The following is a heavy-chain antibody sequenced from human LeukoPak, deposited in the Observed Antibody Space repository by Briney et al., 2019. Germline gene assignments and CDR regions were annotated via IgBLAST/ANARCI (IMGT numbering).Heavy chain of an antibody. CDR2: INTNTGNP. CDR1: GYTFTSYA. CDR3: ARVSYNWNGRYAFDI. V-gene: IGHV7-4-1*02. D-gene: IGHD1-20*01. Sequence: GASVKVSCKASGYTFTSYAMNWVRQAPGQGLEWMVWINTNTGNPTYAQGFTGRFVFSLDTSVSTAYLQISSLKAEDTAVYYCARVSYNWNGRYAFDIWGQGTMVTVSS. J-gene: IGHJ3*02.